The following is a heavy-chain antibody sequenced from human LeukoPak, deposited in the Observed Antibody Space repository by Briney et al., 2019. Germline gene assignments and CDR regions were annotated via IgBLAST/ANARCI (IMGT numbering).Heavy chain of an antibody. CDR2: INGGGSGT. Sequence: PGESLRLSYAPSGFTFSSYAMSWVRQAPGKGLEWVAAINGGGSGTYYADSVRGRFTISRDNSKNTLYLQMNSLRAEDTAIYYCAKAVGSSGYFSRIAFDIWGHGTMVTVSS. V-gene: IGHV3-23*01. J-gene: IGHJ3*02. D-gene: IGHD3-22*01. CDR1: GFTFSSYA. CDR3: AKAVGSSGYFSRIAFDI.